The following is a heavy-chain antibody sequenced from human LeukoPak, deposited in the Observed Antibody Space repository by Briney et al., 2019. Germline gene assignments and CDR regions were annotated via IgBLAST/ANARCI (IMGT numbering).Heavy chain of an antibody. V-gene: IGHV3-7*01. Sequence: SGGSLRPSCAAPGFTFSSYWMSWVRQAPGKGLEWVANIKQDGSEKYYVDSVKGRFTISRDNAKNSLYLQMNSLRAEDTAVYYCARDGVGASYLPNFDYWGQGTLVTVSS. D-gene: IGHD1-26*01. CDR2: IKQDGSEK. CDR3: ARDGVGASYLPNFDY. J-gene: IGHJ4*02. CDR1: GFTFSSYW.